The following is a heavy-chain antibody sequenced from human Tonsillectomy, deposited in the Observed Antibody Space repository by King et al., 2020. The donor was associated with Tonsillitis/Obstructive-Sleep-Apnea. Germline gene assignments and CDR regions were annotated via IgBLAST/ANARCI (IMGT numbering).Heavy chain of an antibody. J-gene: IGHJ4*02. CDR1: GFTFSNAW. CDR3: TGRITIFGVGFDY. CDR2: IKSKTDGGTT. V-gene: IGHV3-15*01. Sequence: QLVQSGGGLVKPGGSLRLSCAASGFTFSNAWMSWVRQAPGKGLEWVGRIKSKTDGGTTDYAAPVKGRFTISRDDSKNTLYLQMNSLKTEDTAVYYCTGRITIFGVGFDYWGRGTLVTVSS. D-gene: IGHD3-3*01.